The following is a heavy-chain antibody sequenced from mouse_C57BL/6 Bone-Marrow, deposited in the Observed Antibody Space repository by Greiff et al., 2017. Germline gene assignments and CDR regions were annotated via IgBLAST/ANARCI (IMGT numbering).Heavy chain of an antibody. V-gene: IGHV1-64*01. Sequence: QVQLQQPGAELVKPGASVKLSCKASGYTFTNYWMHWVKQRPGQGLEWIGMMHPNGGSPDYNEKFKSEATLSVDKSSRKADMELSSLTSEDSAVYYCARSYDYDDYTMDYWGQGTSVTVSS. CDR3: ARSYDYDDYTMDY. D-gene: IGHD2-4*01. CDR1: GYTFTNYW. CDR2: MHPNGGSP. J-gene: IGHJ4*01.